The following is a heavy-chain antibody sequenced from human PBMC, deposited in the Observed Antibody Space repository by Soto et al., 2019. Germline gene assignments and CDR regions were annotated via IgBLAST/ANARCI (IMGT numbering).Heavy chain of an antibody. CDR2: IGGDGSDT. CDR1: EFTFSDFA. V-gene: IGHV3-23*01. CDR3: AKDAVPYNGKWDWFDS. D-gene: IGHD1-26*01. Sequence: DVQLLESGGDLVQPGGPLRLSCAASEFTFSDFAMTWVRQAPGKGPEWVSSIGGDGSDTHYADSVKGRFTISRDNSKNTLFLQMSSLRSDDTAVYYCAKDAVPYNGKWDWFDSWGQGTLVTVSS. J-gene: IGHJ5*01.